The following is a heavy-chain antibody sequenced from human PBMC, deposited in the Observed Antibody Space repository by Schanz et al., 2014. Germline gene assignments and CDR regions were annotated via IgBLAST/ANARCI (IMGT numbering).Heavy chain of an antibody. D-gene: IGHD3-10*01. CDR3: VRDILHRVYDSGSP. J-gene: IGHJ5*02. V-gene: IGHV3-7*04. CDR2: IKQDESEK. CDR1: GFTFSNYW. Sequence: EVQLVESGGGLVQPGGSLRLSCVASGFTFSNYWMTWVRQAPGKGLEWVANIKQDESEKYYVDSVKGRFTISRDNAKSSLFLHTTRLRAEDTAVYYCVRDILHRVYDSGSPWGQGTLXTVSS.